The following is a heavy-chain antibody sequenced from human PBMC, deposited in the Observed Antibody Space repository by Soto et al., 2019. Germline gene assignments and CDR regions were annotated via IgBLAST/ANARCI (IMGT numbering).Heavy chain of an antibody. CDR1: GGSFSGYY. V-gene: IGHV4-34*01. CDR2: INHSGST. Sequence: SETLSLTCAVYGGSFSGYYWSWTRQPPGKGLEWIGEINHSGSTNYNPSLKSRVTISVDTSKNQFSLKLSSVTAADTAVYYCARLGMDVWGQGTTVTVS. CDR3: ARLGMDV. J-gene: IGHJ6*02.